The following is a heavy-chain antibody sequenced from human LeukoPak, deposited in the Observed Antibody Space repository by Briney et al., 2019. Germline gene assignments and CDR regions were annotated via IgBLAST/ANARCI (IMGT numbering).Heavy chain of an antibody. Sequence: GGSLRLSCAASGFTFSTYSMDWVRQAPGKGLELVSYISSTSSTIYYADSVKGRFTISRDNAKNSLYLQMNSLRDEDTAVYYCARDRKWLQPNFGYWGQGALVTVSS. CDR2: ISSTSSTI. V-gene: IGHV3-48*02. J-gene: IGHJ4*02. D-gene: IGHD5-24*01. CDR1: GFTFSTYS. CDR3: ARDRKWLQPNFGY.